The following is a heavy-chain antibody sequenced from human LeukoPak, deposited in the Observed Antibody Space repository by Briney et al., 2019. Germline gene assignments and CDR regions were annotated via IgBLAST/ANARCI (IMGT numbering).Heavy chain of an antibody. V-gene: IGHV3-74*01. CDR3: ARAFVGGAFDI. Sequence: GGSLRLSCAASGFTFSSYWMHWVRQAPGKGLVWVSRINSDGSSTSYADSVKGRFTISRDNAKNTLYLQMNSLRAEDTAVYYCARAFVGGAFDIWGQGTMVTVSS. CDR1: GFTFSSYW. J-gene: IGHJ3*02. CDR2: INSDGSST. D-gene: IGHD2-15*01.